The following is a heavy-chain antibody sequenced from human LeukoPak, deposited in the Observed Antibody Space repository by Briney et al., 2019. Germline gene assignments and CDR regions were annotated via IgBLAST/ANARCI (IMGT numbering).Heavy chain of an antibody. Sequence: SETLSLTCTVSGGSISSSSYYWGWVRQPPGKGLEWIGSIYYSGSTYYNPSLKSRVTISVDTSKNQFSLKPSSVTAADTAVYYCTVTSFWGQGTLVTVPS. CDR2: IYYSGST. CDR1: GGSISSSSYY. CDR3: TVTSF. J-gene: IGHJ4*02. V-gene: IGHV4-39*01. D-gene: IGHD2-2*01.